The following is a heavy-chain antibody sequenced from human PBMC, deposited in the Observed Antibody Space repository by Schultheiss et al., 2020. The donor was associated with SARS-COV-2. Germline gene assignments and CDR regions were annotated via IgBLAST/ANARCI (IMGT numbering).Heavy chain of an antibody. CDR3: ARDQIHWFDP. CDR1: GFTFSDYY. CDR2: VYHSGST. J-gene: IGHJ5*02. V-gene: IGHV4-34*01. Sequence: GSLRLSCAASGFTFSDYYMSWIRQAPGKGLEWIGEVYHSGSTYYNPSLKSRVTISVDTPKNQFSLKLSSVTAADTAVYYCARDQIHWFDPWGQGTLVTVSS.